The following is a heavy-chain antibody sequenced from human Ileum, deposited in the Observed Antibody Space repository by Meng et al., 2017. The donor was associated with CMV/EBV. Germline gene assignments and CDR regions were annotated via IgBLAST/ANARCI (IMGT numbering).Heavy chain of an antibody. CDR3: ARGESSSLDY. CDR1: GDSFSGNSVA. Sequence: QSGPGLGKPAQALPLPCAISGDSFSGNSVAWNWISQSPSRGLEWLGRKYYRSRWYNDFAESVKSRITINPDTSTNQFSLDLSSVTPEDTAIYCGARGESSSLDYWGQGTLVTVSS. CDR2: KYYRSRWYN. J-gene: IGHJ4*02. D-gene: IGHD6-13*01. V-gene: IGHV6-1*01.